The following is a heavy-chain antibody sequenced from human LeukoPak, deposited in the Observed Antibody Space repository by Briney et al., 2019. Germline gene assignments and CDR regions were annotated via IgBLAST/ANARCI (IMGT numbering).Heavy chain of an antibody. CDR2: INHSGST. V-gene: IGHV4-34*01. CDR3: ARGTTLTYCSGGSRCRLRGYHFDY. CDR1: GGSFSGYY. D-gene: IGHD2-15*01. J-gene: IGHJ4*02. Sequence: SETLSLTCAVYGGSFSGYYWSWIRQPPGKGLEWIGEINHSGSTNYNPSLKSRVTISVDTSKNQFSLKLSSVTAADTAVYYCARGTTLTYCSGGSRCRLRGYHFDYWGQGTLVTVSS.